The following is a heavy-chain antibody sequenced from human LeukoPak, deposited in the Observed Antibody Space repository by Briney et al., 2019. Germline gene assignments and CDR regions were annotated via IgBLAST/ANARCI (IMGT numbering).Heavy chain of an antibody. D-gene: IGHD3-10*01. CDR3: AKGSYYGSGSYEGN. V-gene: IGHV3-23*01. Sequence: PGGSLRLSCAASGFTFSSYAMSWVRQAPGKGLEWVSAISTSGRTTYYADSVKGRFTISRDNSKNTLYLQMNSLRAEDTAVHYCAKGSYYGSGSYEGNWGQGTLVTVSS. CDR1: GFTFSSYA. J-gene: IGHJ4*02. CDR2: ISTSGRTT.